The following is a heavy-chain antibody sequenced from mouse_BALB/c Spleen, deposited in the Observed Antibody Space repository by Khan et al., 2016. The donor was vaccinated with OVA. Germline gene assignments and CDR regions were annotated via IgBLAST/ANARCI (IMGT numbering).Heavy chain of an antibody. V-gene: IGHV3-2*02. Sequence: EVKLLESGPGLVKPSQSLSLTCTVTGYSITSGYGWNWIRQFPGNKLEWMGYRSYSGSTNYNPSLKSRISISRDTSKNQFILQLKSVSTEDTATYYGAGTAMIDYWGQGTTVTVSS. CDR1: GYSITSGYG. D-gene: IGHD1-2*01. CDR2: RSYSGST. CDR3: AGTAMIDY. J-gene: IGHJ2*01.